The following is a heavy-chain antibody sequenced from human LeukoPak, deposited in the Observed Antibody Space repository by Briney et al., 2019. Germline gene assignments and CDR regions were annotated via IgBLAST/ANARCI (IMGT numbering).Heavy chain of an antibody. CDR3: ARTTRSIAAPYYFDY. Sequence: PGGSLRLSCAASGFTFSSYAMHWVRQGPGKGLEYVSAISSNGGSTYYANSVKGRFTISRDNSKNTLYLQMGSLRAEDMAVYYCARTTRSIAAPYYFDYWGQGTLVTVSS. CDR1: GFTFSSYA. CDR2: ISSNGGST. D-gene: IGHD6-6*01. V-gene: IGHV3-64*01. J-gene: IGHJ4*02.